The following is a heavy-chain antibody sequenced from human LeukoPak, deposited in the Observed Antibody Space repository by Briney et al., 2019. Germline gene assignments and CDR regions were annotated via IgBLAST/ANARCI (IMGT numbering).Heavy chain of an antibody. CDR3: ARQTGSGLFSLP. CDR1: GDSISSSNCY. D-gene: IGHD3-10*01. V-gene: IGHV4-39*01. J-gene: IGHJ4*02. Sequence: KSSETLSLTCTVSGDSISSSNCYWGWIRQPPGKGLGWIGSIYFSGGTYYNASLKSRVTISVDTSKNQFSLKLSSVTAADTAVYYCARQTGSGLFSLPGGQGTLVTVSS. CDR2: IYFSGGT.